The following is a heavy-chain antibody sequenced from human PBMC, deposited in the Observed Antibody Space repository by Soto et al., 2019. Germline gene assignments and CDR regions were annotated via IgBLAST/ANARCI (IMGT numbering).Heavy chain of an antibody. CDR2: ISGGGDIT. J-gene: IGHJ4*02. CDR1: GFSFINSA. V-gene: IGHV3-23*01. Sequence: EVQLLESGGGLLQPGGSLRLSCAVSGFSFINSAMTWFRQAPGKGREGASGISGGGDITYNTDSVKGRFAISRDTSKNVVYLQMRSLRAEDTAVYYCAKVPQWVLRYHDWFFDYWGQGTLVTVSS. D-gene: IGHD3-9*01. CDR3: AKVPQWVLRYHDWFFDY.